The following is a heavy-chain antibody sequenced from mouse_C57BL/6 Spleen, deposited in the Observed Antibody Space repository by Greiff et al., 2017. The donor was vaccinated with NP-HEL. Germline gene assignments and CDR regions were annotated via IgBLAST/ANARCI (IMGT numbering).Heavy chain of an antibody. D-gene: IGHD1-1*01. CDR2: IYPSDSET. CDR1: GYTFTSYW. V-gene: IGHV1-61*01. Sequence: VKLQQPGAELVRPGSSVKLSCKASGYTFTSYWMDWVKQRPGQGLEWIGNIYPSDSETHYNQKFKDKATLTVDKSSSTAYMQLSSLTSEDSAVYYCARGDYYGSSWDYWGQGTTLTVSS. J-gene: IGHJ2*01. CDR3: ARGDYYGSSWDY.